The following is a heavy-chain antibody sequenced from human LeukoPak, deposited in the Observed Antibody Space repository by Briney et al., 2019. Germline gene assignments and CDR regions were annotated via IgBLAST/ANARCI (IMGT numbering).Heavy chain of an antibody. CDR3: AKDALDTAMVTGDY. CDR2: ISGSETTT. Sequence: GGSLRLSCAASGFTFSSYAMTWVRQAVGGGLEWGSIISGSETTTYYADSVKGRFTISRDNSKNTLFLQMNSLRAEDTAVYYCAKDALDTAMVTGDYWGQGTLVTVSS. D-gene: IGHD5-18*01. CDR1: GFTFSSYA. V-gene: IGHV3-23*01. J-gene: IGHJ4*02.